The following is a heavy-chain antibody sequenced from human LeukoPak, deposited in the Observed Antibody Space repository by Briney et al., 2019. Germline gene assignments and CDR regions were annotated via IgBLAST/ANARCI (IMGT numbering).Heavy chain of an antibody. Sequence: SETLSLTCNVSGGSISGYFWSWIRQPAGKGLEWIGRIYTSGSTDYNPSLKSRVTMSIDTSKNQFSLKLSPVTAADTAVYYCARVSARSGYSYGYDYFDYWGQGTLVTVSS. D-gene: IGHD5-18*01. J-gene: IGHJ4*02. CDR3: ARVSARSGYSYGYDYFDY. CDR1: GGSISGYF. CDR2: IYTSGST. V-gene: IGHV4-4*07.